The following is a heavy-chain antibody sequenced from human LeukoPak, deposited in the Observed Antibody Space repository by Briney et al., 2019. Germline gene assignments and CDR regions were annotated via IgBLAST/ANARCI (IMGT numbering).Heavy chain of an antibody. Sequence: PGGSLRLSCAASGFTFSDYYMSWIRQAPGKGLEWVSYISSSGSTIYYADSVKGRFTISRDNAKNSLYLQMNSLRAEDTAVYYCASSSPCSGGSCYSGDAFDIWGQGTMVTVSS. V-gene: IGHV3-11*04. CDR1: GFTFSDYY. CDR2: ISSSGSTI. J-gene: IGHJ3*02. D-gene: IGHD2-15*01. CDR3: ASSSPCSGGSCYSGDAFDI.